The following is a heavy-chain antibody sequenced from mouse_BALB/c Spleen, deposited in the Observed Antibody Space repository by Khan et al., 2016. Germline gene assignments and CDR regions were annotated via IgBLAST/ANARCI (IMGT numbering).Heavy chain of an antibody. CDR1: GFAFSSYD. CDR3: VSQNWLDY. V-gene: IGHV5-12-1*01. CDR2: ISSGGGST. Sequence: EVELVESGGGLVKPGGSLKPSCAASGFAFSSYDMSWVRQTPAKRLEWVAYISSGGGSTDYPGAVTALFTISRDNAKTTLYLQMSSLKSEDTAMYYCVSQNWLDYWGQGTTLTVSS. J-gene: IGHJ2*01. D-gene: IGHD4-1*01.